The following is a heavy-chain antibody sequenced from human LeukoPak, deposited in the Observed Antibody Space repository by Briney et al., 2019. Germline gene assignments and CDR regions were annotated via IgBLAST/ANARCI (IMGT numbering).Heavy chain of an antibody. J-gene: IGHJ3*02. CDR2: ISYDGSNK. CDR3: AKDPIIAAAGIYLVDAFDI. D-gene: IGHD6-13*01. CDR1: GFTFSTYA. V-gene: IGHV3-30-3*01. Sequence: PGRSLRLSCAASGFTFSTYAMHWVRQGPGKGLEWVAVISYDGSNKYYADSVKGRFTISRDNSKNTLYLQMNSLRAEDTAVYYCAKDPIIAAAGIYLVDAFDIWGQGTMVTVSS.